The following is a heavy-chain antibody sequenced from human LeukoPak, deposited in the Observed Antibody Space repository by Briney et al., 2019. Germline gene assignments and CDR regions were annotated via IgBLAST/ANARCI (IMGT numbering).Heavy chain of an antibody. CDR3: AKGVYYYHSSGHAFDI. V-gene: IGHV3-9*03. J-gene: IGHJ3*02. D-gene: IGHD3-22*01. CDR2: ISWNSGSI. CDR1: GFTFDDYA. Sequence: GGSLRLSCAASGFTFDDYAMHWVRQAPGKGLEWVSGISWNSGSIGYADSVKGRFTISRDNAKNSLYLQMNSLRAEDMALYYCAKGVYYYHSSGHAFDIWGQGTMVTVSS.